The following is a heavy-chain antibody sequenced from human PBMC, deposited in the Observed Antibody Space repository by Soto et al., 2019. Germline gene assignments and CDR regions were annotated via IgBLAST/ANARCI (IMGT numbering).Heavy chain of an antibody. CDR3: TRAGASDWNYVSTSS. CDR2: ISAKSGNT. Sequence: QLVQSGAEVKKPGASVKVSCKASGYTFTTSGFNWVRQAPGQGLEWMGWISAKSGNTNYAQKLQGRVTMTTDTSTSTVYMELKSLISDDTAIYYCTRAGASDWNYVSTSSWGQGTLVTVSS. D-gene: IGHD1-7*01. V-gene: IGHV1-18*04. CDR1: GYTFTTSG. J-gene: IGHJ4*02.